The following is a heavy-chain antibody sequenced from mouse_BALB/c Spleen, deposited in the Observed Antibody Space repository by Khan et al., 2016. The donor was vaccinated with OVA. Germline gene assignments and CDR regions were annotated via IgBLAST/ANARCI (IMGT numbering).Heavy chain of an antibody. J-gene: IGHJ4*01. V-gene: IGHV5-17*02. D-gene: IGHD1-3*01. Sequence: EVKLVESGGGLVQPGGSRKLSCAASGFTFSSFGMHWVRQAPEKGLEWVAYISSGSTTIYYADTVKGRFTISRDNPKNTLFLQMTSLRSEDTAIYYCARRKGIYGIDYWGQGTSVTVSA. CDR1: GFTFSSFG. CDR3: ARRKGIYGIDY. CDR2: ISSGSTTI.